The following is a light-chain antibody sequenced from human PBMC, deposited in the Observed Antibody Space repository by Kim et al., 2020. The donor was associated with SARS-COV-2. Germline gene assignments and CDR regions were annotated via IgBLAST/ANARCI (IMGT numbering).Light chain of an antibody. CDR3: QQDHNWIT. J-gene: IGKJ5*01. CDR1: QSINNN. Sequence: VSAGEIVTRSRRASQSINNNLAWYQQKPGQAPRLLIYGASTRATDTPARFSGSGCGTEFTLTISSLQYEDFAAYYCQQDHNWITFGQGTRLDIK. CDR2: GAS. V-gene: IGKV3-15*01.